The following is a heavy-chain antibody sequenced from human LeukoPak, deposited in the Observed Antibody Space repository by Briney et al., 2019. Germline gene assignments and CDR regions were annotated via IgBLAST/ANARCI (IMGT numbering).Heavy chain of an antibody. CDR3: ASGHWGGGAFDI. CDR2: ISSTSTTI. CDR1: GFTLSSYS. J-gene: IGHJ3*02. D-gene: IGHD7-27*01. V-gene: IGHV3-48*04. Sequence: GGSLRLSCAASGFTLSSYSVNWVRRTPGKGLEWVSFISSTSTTIYYADSVKGRFIISRDNAKNSLYLQMNSLRAEDTAVYYCASGHWGGGAFDIWGQGTMVTVSP.